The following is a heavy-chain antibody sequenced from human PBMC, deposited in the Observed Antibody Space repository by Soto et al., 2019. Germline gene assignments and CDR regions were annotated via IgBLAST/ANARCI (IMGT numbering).Heavy chain of an antibody. V-gene: IGHV4-4*09. J-gene: IGHJ4*02. CDR2: IYNIGST. CDR1: GGSISGYY. D-gene: IGHD6-13*01. Sequence: SETLSLTCTVSGGSISGYYWRWLRQPPGKGLEWIGYIYNIGSTNYNPSLRSRVTMSIDTSKNQFSLKLSSVTAADTAVYYCASQIAAAAYFDYWGQGTLVTVSS. CDR3: ASQIAAAAYFDY.